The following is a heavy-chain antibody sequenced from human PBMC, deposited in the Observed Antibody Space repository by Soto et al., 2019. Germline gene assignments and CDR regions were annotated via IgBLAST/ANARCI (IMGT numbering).Heavy chain of an antibody. CDR1: GFTFSKYW. D-gene: IGHD1-26*01. J-gene: IGHJ4*02. Sequence: EVQLVESVGGLVQPGGSLRLSCAASGFTFSKYWMHWVRQAPGKGLVWVSRINSDGTTTSYADSVRGRFTISRDNARDTVYLQMNSLGADDTAVYYCARVAVGASDFHYWGQGTLGTVSS. V-gene: IGHV3-74*01. CDR2: INSDGTTT. CDR3: ARVAVGASDFHY.